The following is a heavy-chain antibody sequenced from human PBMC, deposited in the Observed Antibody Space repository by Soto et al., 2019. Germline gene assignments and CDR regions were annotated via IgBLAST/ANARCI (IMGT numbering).Heavy chain of an antibody. CDR3: GKGAVGGNFDY. D-gene: IGHD1-26*01. CDR2: INAGNGNT. CDR1: ASAITSYA. V-gene: IGHV1-3*01. J-gene: IGHJ4*02. Sequence: ERGSCKGCASAITSYARNCVCQLLRERHKWMGWINAGNGNTKYRQKFPGRVTITRDTSARTAYMELSSLRSEDTALYYYGKGAVGGNFDYPAQGSFVTGSS.